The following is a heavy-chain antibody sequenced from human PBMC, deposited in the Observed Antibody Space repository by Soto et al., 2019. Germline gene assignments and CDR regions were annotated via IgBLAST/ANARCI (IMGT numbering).Heavy chain of an antibody. CDR2: INSVGHTT. Sequence: PGGSLRLSCAASGFTFSSYGMHWVRQPPGQGLEWVSYINSVGHTTDYADSVKGRFAISRDNGKKLLYLQMNSLRFEDTAVYYCARDRRGYDSWGQGTLVTVSS. J-gene: IGHJ5*02. CDR3: ARDRRGYDS. D-gene: IGHD3-16*01. CDR1: GFTFSSYG. V-gene: IGHV3-48*04.